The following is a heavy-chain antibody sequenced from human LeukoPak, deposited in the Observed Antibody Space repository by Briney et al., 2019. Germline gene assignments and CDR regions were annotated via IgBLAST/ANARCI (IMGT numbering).Heavy chain of an antibody. CDR2: TYYSGST. Sequence: PSETLSLTCTVSGGSISSYYWSWIRQPPGKGLEWIGYTYYSGSTNYNPSLKSRVTISVDTSKNQFSLKLSSVTAADTAVYYCARGEAVAVGGFDYWGQGTLVTVSS. V-gene: IGHV4-59*01. D-gene: IGHD6-19*01. CDR3: ARGEAVAVGGFDY. J-gene: IGHJ4*02. CDR1: GGSISSYY.